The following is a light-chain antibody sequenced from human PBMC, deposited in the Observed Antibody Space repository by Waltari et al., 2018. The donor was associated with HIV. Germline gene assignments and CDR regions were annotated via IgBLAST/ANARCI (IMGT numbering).Light chain of an antibody. Sequence: FALAPPRSVSGSPGQPCSISRTVSNSDVPPFNSVSWYQQHTAQVPKLIIYDFTTRPSGVPNRFAGSKSGNTASLTISGLQADDEADYYCFSGGNNNIWVFGGGTKVTVL. V-gene: IGLV2-11*01. CDR2: DFT. J-gene: IGLJ3*02. CDR3: FSGGNNNIWV. CDR1: NSDVPPFNS.